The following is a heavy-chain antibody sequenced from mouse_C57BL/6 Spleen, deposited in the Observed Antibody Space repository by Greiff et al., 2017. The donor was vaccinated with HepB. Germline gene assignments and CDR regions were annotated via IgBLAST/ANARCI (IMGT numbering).Heavy chain of an antibody. CDR3: ARHDYGSSRFAY. D-gene: IGHD1-1*01. CDR2: ISSGGSYT. V-gene: IGHV5-6*01. Sequence: EVKLVESGGDLVKPGGSLKLSCAASGFTFSSYGMSWVRQTPDKRLEWVATISSGGSYTYYPDSVKGRFTISRDNAKNTLYLQMSSLKSEDTAMYYCARHDYGSSRFAYWGQGTLVTVSA. J-gene: IGHJ3*01. CDR1: GFTFSSYG.